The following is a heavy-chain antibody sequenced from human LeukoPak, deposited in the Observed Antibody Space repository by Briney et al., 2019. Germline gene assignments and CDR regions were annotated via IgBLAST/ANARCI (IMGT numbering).Heavy chain of an antibody. CDR2: ISSSSSTI. D-gene: IGHD4-23*01. CDR3: ARDEPDYGGNSEATGIDY. CDR1: GFTFSSYS. V-gene: IGHV3-48*01. J-gene: IGHJ4*02. Sequence: GGSLRLSCAASGFTFSSYSMNWVRQAPGKGLEWGSYISSSSSTIYYADSVKGPFTISIANAKNLLYLQMNSLRAEDTAVYYCARDEPDYGGNSEATGIDYWGQGTLVTVSS.